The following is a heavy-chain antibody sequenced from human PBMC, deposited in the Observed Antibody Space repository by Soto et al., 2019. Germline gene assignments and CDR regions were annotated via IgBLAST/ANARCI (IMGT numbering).Heavy chain of an antibody. V-gene: IGHV1-18*01. CDR3: ERDLPTMDV. J-gene: IGHJ6*02. CDR1: GYTFTSYG. CDR2: IRAYNGNT. Sequence: QVQLVQSGAEVKKPGASVKVSCKASGYTFTSYGISWVRQAPGQGLEWMGWIRAYNGNTNYEQTLQGRGNMTTDTAKRTAYMELRSLRSEETAVYYCERDLPTMDVWGQGTKVTVSS.